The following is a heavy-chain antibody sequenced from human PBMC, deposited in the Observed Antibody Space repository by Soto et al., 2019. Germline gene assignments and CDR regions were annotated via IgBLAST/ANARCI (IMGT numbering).Heavy chain of an antibody. CDR3: ARDGVVVVPAAIPAYGMDV. D-gene: IGHD2-2*01. CDR2: INPNSGGT. Sequence: QVQLVQSGAEVKKPGASVKVSCKASGYTFTGYYMHWVRQAPGQGLEWMGWINPNSGGTNYAQKFQGWFTMTRDTSISTAYMELSRLRSDDTAVYYCARDGVVVVPAAIPAYGMDVWGQGTTVTVSS. J-gene: IGHJ6*02. V-gene: IGHV1-2*04. CDR1: GYTFTGYY.